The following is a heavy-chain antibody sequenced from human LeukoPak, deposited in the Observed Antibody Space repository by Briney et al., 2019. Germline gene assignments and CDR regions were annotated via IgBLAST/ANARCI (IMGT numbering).Heavy chain of an antibody. D-gene: IGHD3-16*01. Sequence: GASVKVSCKASGYTFTHYGITWVRQAPGQGLAWMGWINTYNGDTKCAQKLQGRVTMTTDTSTSTAFMELRSLRSDDSAVYYCARGIRSPLFDYWGLGTLVIVSP. J-gene: IGHJ4*02. CDR3: ARGIRSPLFDY. CDR2: INTYNGDT. CDR1: GYTFTHYG. V-gene: IGHV1-18*01.